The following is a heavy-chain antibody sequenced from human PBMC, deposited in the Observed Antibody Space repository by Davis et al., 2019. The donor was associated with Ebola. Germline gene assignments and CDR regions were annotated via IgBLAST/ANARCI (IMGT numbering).Heavy chain of an antibody. D-gene: IGHD3-3*01. CDR3: ARDHSAWSGSGDYYYYYTDV. V-gene: IGHV1-2*02. J-gene: IGHJ6*03. CDR1: GYTLTGSY. Sequence: ASVKVSCKASGYTLTGSYIHWVRQAPGQGLEWMGRINPNSGGTNYAQQFQGRVTMTRDTSINTAYMELTRLKSDDTAVYYCARDHSAWSGSGDYYYYYTDVWGKGTTVTVSS. CDR2: INPNSGGT.